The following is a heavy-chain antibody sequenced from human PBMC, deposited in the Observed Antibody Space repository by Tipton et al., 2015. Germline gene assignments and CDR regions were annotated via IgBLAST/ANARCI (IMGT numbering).Heavy chain of an antibody. J-gene: IGHJ6*02. V-gene: IGHV5-51*01. D-gene: IGHD3-16*02. CDR1: GYSFPSYW. CDR3: ARHALYDYVWGSYRSPGYYYGMDV. Sequence: VQLVQSGAEVKKPGESLQISCKGSGYSFPSYWIAWVRQMPGKGLEWMGIIYPGDSDTRYSPSFQGRVTISADKSISTAYLQWSSLKASDTAMYYCARHALYDYVWGSYRSPGYYYGMDVWGQGTTVTVSS. CDR2: IYPGDSDT.